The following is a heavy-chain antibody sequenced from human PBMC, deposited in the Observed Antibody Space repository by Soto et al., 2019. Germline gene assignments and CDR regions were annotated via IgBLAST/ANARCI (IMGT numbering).Heavy chain of an antibody. Sequence: QLQLQESGPGLVKPSETLSLTCTVSGGSISSSSYYWGWIRQPPGKGLEWIGSIYYSGSTYYNPSPKSRVTISVDTSKNQFSLKLSSVTAADTAVYYCARSDSTYAPFDYWGQGTLVTVSS. CDR1: GGSISSSSYY. D-gene: IGHD4-4*01. CDR2: IYYSGST. V-gene: IGHV4-39*01. J-gene: IGHJ4*02. CDR3: ARSDSTYAPFDY.